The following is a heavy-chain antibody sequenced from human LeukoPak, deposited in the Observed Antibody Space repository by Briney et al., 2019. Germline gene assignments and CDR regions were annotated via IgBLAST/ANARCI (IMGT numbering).Heavy chain of an antibody. V-gene: IGHV4-39*07. CDR2: IHYSGST. J-gene: IGHJ4*02. D-gene: IGHD5-12*01. CDR3: AGKLVTTIRIFDY. CDR1: GGSIRNYNYY. Sequence: PSETLSLTCTVSGGSIRNYNYYWAWIRQPPGKGLQWIGSIHYSGSTWHNPSLKSRVTMSVDTSKNQFSLNLRSVTAADSAVYYCAGKLVTTIRIFDYWGQGTLVPVSS.